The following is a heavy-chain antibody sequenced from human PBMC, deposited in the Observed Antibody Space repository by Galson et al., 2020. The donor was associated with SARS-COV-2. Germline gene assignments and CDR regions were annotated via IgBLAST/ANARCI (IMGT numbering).Heavy chain of an antibody. V-gene: IGHV1-18*01. CDR2: ISTYDGNT. Sequence: YGFSWVRQAPGQGLEWMGWISTYDGNTNYAQKLQGRVTMTTETSTSTAYMELRNLRSDDTAVYYCARDPDLGSVDLYGMDVWGQGITVTVSS. CDR1: YG. J-gene: IGHJ6*02. CDR3: ARDPDLGSVDLYGMDV. D-gene: IGHD2-21*02.